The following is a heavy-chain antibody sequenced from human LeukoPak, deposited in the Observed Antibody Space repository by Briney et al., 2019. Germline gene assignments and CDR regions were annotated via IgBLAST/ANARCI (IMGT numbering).Heavy chain of an antibody. V-gene: IGHV3-23*01. CDR2: ISGSGGST. J-gene: IGHJ4*02. D-gene: IGHD4-17*01. Sequence: GGSLRLSCAASGFTFSSYAMSWVRQAPGKGLEWVSAISGSGGSTYYADSVKGRFTTSRDNSKNTLYVEINSLRAEDTAVYYCASRLKIPSDYGLSKYYFDSWGQGTLVTVSS. CDR1: GFTFSSYA. CDR3: ASRLKIPSDYGLSKYYFDS.